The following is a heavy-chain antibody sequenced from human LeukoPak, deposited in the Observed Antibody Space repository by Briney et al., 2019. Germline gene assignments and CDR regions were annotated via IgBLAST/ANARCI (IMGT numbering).Heavy chain of an antibody. CDR3: AKDLVDTAIVTKGDFDY. Sequence: RGSLRLSCAASGFTFSSYAMSWVRQAPGKGLEWVSAISGSGGSTYYADSVKGRFTISRDNSKNTLYLQMNSLRAEDTAVYYCAKDLVDTAIVTKGDFDYWGQGTLVTVSS. D-gene: IGHD5-18*01. CDR2: ISGSGGST. J-gene: IGHJ4*02. V-gene: IGHV3-23*01. CDR1: GFTFSSYA.